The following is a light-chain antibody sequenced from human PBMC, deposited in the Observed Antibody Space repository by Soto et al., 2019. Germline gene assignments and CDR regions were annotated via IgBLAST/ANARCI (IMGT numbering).Light chain of an antibody. V-gene: IGKV1-9*01. CDR3: QQLYRYPIT. J-gene: IGKJ5*01. Sequence: DVQLTQSPSFMSLSAGDRVTITFLASQGISNSLAWYQQKPGKAPKLLIYSASTLQSGVPSRFSGGFSGTEFTLTISSLQPEDFATYYCQQLYRYPITFGQGTRLEIK. CDR1: QGISNS. CDR2: SAS.